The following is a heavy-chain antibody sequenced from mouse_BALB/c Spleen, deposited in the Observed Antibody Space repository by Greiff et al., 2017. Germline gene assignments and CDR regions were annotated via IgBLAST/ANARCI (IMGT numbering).Heavy chain of an antibody. J-gene: IGHJ2*01. CDR1: GYTFTSYW. CDR3: ARRWLPSYYFDY. Sequence: VQLQQSGAELAKPGASVKMSCKASGYTFTSYWMHWVKQRPGQGLEWIGYINPSTGYTEYNQKFKDKATLTADKSSSTAYMQLSSLTSEDSAVYYCARRWLPSYYFDYWGQGTTLTVSS. D-gene: IGHD2-3*01. V-gene: IGHV1-7*01. CDR2: INPSTGYT.